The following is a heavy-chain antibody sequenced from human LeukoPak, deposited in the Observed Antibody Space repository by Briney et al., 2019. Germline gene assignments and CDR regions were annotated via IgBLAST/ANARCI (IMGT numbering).Heavy chain of an antibody. J-gene: IGHJ4*02. CDR3: TTTPTKYYDFWSAYNDY. CDR2: IKSKTDGGTT. V-gene: IGHV3-15*01. D-gene: IGHD3-3*01. CDR1: GFTVSSNY. Sequence: GGSLRLSCAASGFTVSSNYMSWVRQAPGKGLEWVGRIKSKTDGGTTDYAAPVKGRFTISRDDSKNTLYLQMNSLKTEDTAVYYCTTTPTKYYDFWSAYNDYWGQGTLVTVSS.